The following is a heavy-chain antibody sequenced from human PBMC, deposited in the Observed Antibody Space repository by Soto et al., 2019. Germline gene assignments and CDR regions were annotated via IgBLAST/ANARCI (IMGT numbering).Heavy chain of an antibody. CDR1: GFTFHDYA. D-gene: IGHD3-22*01. Sequence: SLRLSCAASGFTFHDYAMHWVRQAPGKGLEWVSGISWNSGMIGYADSVKGRFTIPRDNAKNSLYLHMNSLRAEDTALYHCAKEIVDAVVKGAFDIWGQGTMVTVSS. V-gene: IGHV3-9*01. CDR2: ISWNSGMI. J-gene: IGHJ3*02. CDR3: AKEIVDAVVKGAFDI.